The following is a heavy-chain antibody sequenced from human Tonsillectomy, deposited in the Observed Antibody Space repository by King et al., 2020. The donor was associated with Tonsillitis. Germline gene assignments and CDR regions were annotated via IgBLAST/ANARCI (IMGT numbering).Heavy chain of an antibody. CDR2: ISGSGGST. CDR1: GFTFSSYA. Sequence: DVQLVESGGGLVQPGGSLRLSCAASGFTFSSYAMSWVRQAPGKGLEWVSAISGSGGSTYYADSVKGRFTISRDNSKNTLYLQMNSLRAEDTAVYYCAISKYYYDSSGYRDAFDIWGQGTMVTVSS. V-gene: IGHV3-23*04. J-gene: IGHJ3*02. CDR3: AISKYYYDSSGYRDAFDI. D-gene: IGHD3-22*01.